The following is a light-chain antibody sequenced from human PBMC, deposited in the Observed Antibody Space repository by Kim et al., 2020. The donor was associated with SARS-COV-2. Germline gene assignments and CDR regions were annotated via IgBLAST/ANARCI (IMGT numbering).Light chain of an antibody. J-gene: IGLJ2*01. CDR3: NSRDSSGNLL. Sequence: VALGQTVRITCQGASLRNYYASWYQQKPGQAPVLLIYGTNNRPSGIPDRFSGSSSGNTASVTITGAQAEDEADYYCNSRDSSGNLLFGGGTQLTVL. CDR1: SLRNYY. CDR2: GTN. V-gene: IGLV3-19*01.